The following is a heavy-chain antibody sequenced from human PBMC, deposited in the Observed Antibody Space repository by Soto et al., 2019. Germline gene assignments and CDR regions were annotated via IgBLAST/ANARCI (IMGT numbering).Heavy chain of an antibody. J-gene: IGHJ4*02. V-gene: IGHV3-21*01. CDR2: ISSSSSYI. CDR1: GFTFSSYS. CDR3: ARCVPGRGVITYYFGC. Sequence: GGSLRLSCAASGFTFSSYSMNWVRQAPGKGLEWVSSISSSSSYIYYADSVKGRFTISRDNAKNSLYLQMNSLRAEDTAVYYCARCVPGRGVITYYFGCCGQGTLVTVAS. D-gene: IGHD3-10*01.